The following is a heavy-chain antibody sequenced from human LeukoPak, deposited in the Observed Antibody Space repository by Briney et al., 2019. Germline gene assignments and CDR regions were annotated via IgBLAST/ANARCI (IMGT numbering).Heavy chain of an antibody. CDR2: TYYSGST. Sequence: PSETLSLTCTVSGGSISSYYWSWIRQPPGKGLEWIGYTYYSGSTNYNPSLKSRVTISVDTSKNQFSLELSSVTAADTAVYYCARNLIPEQLVLNFWGQGTLVTVSS. CDR3: ARNLIPEQLVLNF. CDR1: GGSISSYY. D-gene: IGHD6-13*01. J-gene: IGHJ4*02. V-gene: IGHV4-59*01.